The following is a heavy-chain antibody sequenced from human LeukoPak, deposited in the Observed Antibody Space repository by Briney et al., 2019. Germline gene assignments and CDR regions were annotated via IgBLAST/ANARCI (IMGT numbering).Heavy chain of an antibody. Sequence: PGGSLRLSCAASGFTFCSYGMHWVRQAPGKGLEWVAVIWYDGSNKYYADSVKGRFTISRDNSKNTLYLQMNGLRAEDTAVYYCARDKYSSGGTDYWGQGTLVTVSS. D-gene: IGHD6-19*01. CDR3: ARDKYSSGGTDY. CDR2: IWYDGSNK. J-gene: IGHJ4*02. V-gene: IGHV3-33*01. CDR1: GFTFCSYG.